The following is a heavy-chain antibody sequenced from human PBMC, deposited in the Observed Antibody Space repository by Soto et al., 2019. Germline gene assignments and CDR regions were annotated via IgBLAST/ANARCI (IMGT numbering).Heavy chain of an antibody. CDR1: GFSFSNFP. CDR2: MSFDGITT. CDR3: ARDSAMFASPVDY. Sequence: GGSLRLSCAASGFSFSNFPMHWFRQAPGKGLEWVAVMSFDGITTYYADSVKGRFTVSRDNSQNTLYLRVNSLRDEDTAVYYCARDSAMFASPVDYWGQGVLVTVSS. V-gene: IGHV3-30-3*01. D-gene: IGHD3-10*02. J-gene: IGHJ4*02.